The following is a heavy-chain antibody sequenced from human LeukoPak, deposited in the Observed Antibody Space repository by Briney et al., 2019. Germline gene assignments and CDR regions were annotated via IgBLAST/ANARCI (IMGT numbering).Heavy chain of an antibody. V-gene: IGHV1-2*02. CDR2: INPNSGGT. Sequence: ASVKVSCKASGYTFTGYYMHWVRQAPGQGLEWMGWINPNSGGTNYAQKFQGRVTMTRDTSISTAYMEPSRLRSDDTAVYYCARXPXXXXXXXDEYFQHWGQGTXXT. J-gene: IGHJ1*01. CDR3: ARXPXXXXXXXDEYFQH. CDR1: GYTFTGYY.